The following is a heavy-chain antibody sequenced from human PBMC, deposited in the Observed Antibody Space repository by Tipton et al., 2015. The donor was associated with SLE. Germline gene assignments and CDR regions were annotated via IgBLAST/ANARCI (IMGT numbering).Heavy chain of an antibody. D-gene: IGHD2-15*01. J-gene: IGHJ4*02. V-gene: IGHV3-53*04. CDR1: GFTFSSYW. CDR2: IYSGGST. CDR3: ARDVGGGYFDY. Sequence: SLRLSCTASGFTFSSYWMHWVRQAPGKGLVWVSVIYSGGSTYYADSVKGRFTISRHNSKNTLYLQMNSLRAEDTAVYYCARDVGGGYFDYWGQGTLDTVSS.